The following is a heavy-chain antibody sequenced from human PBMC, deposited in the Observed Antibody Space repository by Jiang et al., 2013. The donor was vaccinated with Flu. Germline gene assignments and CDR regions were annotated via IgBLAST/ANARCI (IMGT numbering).Heavy chain of an antibody. CDR3: ARGNPIADIVVVPAANTRYNWFDP. J-gene: IGHJ5*02. CDR2: IYHSGST. V-gene: IGHV4-30-2*01. D-gene: IGHD2-2*01. Sequence: GSGLVKPSQTLSLTCAVSGGSISSGGYSWSWIRQPPGKGLEWIGYIYHSGSTYYNPSLKSRVTISVDRSKNQFSLKLSSVTAADTAVYYCARGNPIADIVVVPAANTRYNWFDPWGQGTLVTVSS. CDR1: GGSISSGGYS.